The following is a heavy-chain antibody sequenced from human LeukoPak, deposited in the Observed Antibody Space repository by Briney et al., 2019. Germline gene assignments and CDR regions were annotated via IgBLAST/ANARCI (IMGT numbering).Heavy chain of an antibody. D-gene: IGHD4-23*01. V-gene: IGHV3-23*01. CDR1: GFTFSSYA. CDR3: AKGGGNFDHFDY. Sequence: GGSLRLSCAASGFTFSSYAMSWVRQAPGKGLEWVSAISGSGGSTYYADSVKGRFTISRDNSKNTLYLHMNSLRDEDTAVYYCAKGGGNFDHFDYWGQGTLVTVSS. CDR2: ISGSGGST. J-gene: IGHJ4*02.